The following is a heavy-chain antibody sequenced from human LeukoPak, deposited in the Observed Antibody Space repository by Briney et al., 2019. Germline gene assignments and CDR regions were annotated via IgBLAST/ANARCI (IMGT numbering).Heavy chain of an antibody. CDR3: ARDKGFSSSWYWFDP. CDR1: GFPFTNAR. J-gene: IGHJ5*02. D-gene: IGHD6-13*01. Sequence: GVSLRLSCAVSGFPFTNARMSWVRRAPGRGLEWVANIKQVGTGKYYVDSVKGRFTISRDNAKNSLYLQMNSLRAEDTAVYYCARDKGFSSSWYWFDPWCQGTLVTVSS. CDR2: IKQVGTGK. V-gene: IGHV3-7*03.